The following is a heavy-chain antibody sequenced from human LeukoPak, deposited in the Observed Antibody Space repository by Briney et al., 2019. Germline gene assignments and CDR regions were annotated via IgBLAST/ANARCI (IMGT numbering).Heavy chain of an antibody. Sequence: KPSETLSLTCAVYGGSFSGYYWSWIRQPPGKGLEWIGEINHSGSTNYNPSPKSRVTISVDTSKNQFSLKLSSVTAADTAVYYCARGQRGSGSYQTYGMDVWGQGTTVTVSS. CDR3: ARGQRGSGSYQTYGMDV. V-gene: IGHV4-34*01. J-gene: IGHJ6*02. D-gene: IGHD3-10*01. CDR1: GGSFSGYY. CDR2: INHSGST.